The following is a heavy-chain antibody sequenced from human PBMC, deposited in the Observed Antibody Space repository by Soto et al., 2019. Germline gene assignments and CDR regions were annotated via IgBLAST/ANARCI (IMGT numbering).Heavy chain of an antibody. J-gene: IGHJ4*02. D-gene: IGHD2-15*01. CDR1: GFTFSSYA. V-gene: IGHV3-23*01. CDR2: ISGSGGST. Sequence: GSLRISFAASGFTFSSYAISWVLPAPLKGLEWVSAISGSGGSTYYADSVKGRFTISRDNSKNTLYLQMNSLRAEDTAVYYCAKGDYAVVAATTFEYWGQGTLVTVSS. CDR3: AKGDYAVVAATTFEY.